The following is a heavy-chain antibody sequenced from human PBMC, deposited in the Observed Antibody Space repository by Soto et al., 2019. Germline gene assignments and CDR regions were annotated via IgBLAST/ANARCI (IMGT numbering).Heavy chain of an antibody. Sequence: EVQLLESGGGLVQPGGSLRLSCAASGFTFSSYAMSWVRQAPGKGLEWVSAISGSGGSTYYADSVKGRFTISRDNSKTTLFLQINSQRVEDTAFYYCAKLEHNSGGILEYWGQGTLVTVSS. V-gene: IGHV3-23*01. J-gene: IGHJ4*02. CDR2: ISGSGGST. CDR1: GFTFSSYA. D-gene: IGHD3-10*01. CDR3: AKLEHNSGGILEY.